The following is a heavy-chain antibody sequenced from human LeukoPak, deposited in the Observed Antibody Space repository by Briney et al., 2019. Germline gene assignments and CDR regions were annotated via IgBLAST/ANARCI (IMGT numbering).Heavy chain of an antibody. D-gene: IGHD6-13*01. CDR2: ISSSGSTI. CDR3: AREDPYSSSWSWFDP. Sequence: PGGSLRLSCAASGCTFSSYEMNWVRQAPGKGLEWVSYISSSGSTIYYADSVKGRFTISRDNAKNSLYLQMNSLRAEDTAVYYCAREDPYSSSWSWFDPWGQGTLVTVSS. J-gene: IGHJ5*02. CDR1: GCTFSSYE. V-gene: IGHV3-48*03.